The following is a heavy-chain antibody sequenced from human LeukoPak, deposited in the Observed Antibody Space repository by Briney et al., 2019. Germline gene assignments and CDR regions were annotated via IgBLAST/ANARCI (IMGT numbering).Heavy chain of an antibody. D-gene: IGHD4/OR15-4a*01. Sequence: PSETLSLTCTVSGGSIRSSSYYWGWIRQPPGKGLEWIGSIYYSGSTYYNPSLKSRVTISVDTYKNQFSLKLSSVTAADTAVYYCARVWNAGYSSNYYFDYWGQGTLVTVSS. CDR1: GGSIRSSSYY. J-gene: IGHJ4*02. CDR2: IYYSGST. V-gene: IGHV4-39*07. CDR3: ARVWNAGYSSNYYFDY.